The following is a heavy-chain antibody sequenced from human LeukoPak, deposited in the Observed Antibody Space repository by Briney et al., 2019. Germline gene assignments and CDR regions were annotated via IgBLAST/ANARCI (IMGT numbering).Heavy chain of an antibody. J-gene: IGHJ4*02. CDR3: AGGPAAAGTLRSYYFDY. V-gene: IGHV4-34*01. CDR2: INHSGST. Sequence: PSETLSLTCAVYGGSFSGYYWSWIRQPPGKGLEWIGEINHSGSTNYNPSLKSRVTISVDTSKNQFSLKLSSVTAADTAVYYCAGGPAAAGTLRSYYFDYWGQGTLVTVSS. CDR1: GGSFSGYY. D-gene: IGHD6-13*01.